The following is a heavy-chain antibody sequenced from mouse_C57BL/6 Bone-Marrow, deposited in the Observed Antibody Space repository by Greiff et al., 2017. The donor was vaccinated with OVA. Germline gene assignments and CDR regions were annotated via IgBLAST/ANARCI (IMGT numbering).Heavy chain of an antibody. Sequence: QVQLQQSGAELARPGASVKLSCKASGYTFTSYGISWVKQRTGQGLDWIGEIYPRSGTSYYHEKFKGKATLTADKSSSTAYMELRSLTSEDSSVYFCAPRGRYYAMDYWGQGTSVTVST. CDR1: GYTFTSYG. V-gene: IGHV1-81*01. J-gene: IGHJ4*01. CDR2: IYPRSGTS. CDR3: APRGRYYAMDY.